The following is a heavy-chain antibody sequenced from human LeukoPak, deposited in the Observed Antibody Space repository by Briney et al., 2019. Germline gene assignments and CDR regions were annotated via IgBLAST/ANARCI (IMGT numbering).Heavy chain of an antibody. CDR2: ISGSGGST. CDR1: GFRVSDYY. V-gene: IGHV3-23*01. J-gene: IGHJ6*02. Sequence: GGSLTLSCAVSGFRVSDYYMSWVRQAPGKGLEWVSAISGSGGSTYYADSVKGRFTISRDNSKNTLYLQMNSLRAEDTAVYYCAKDLSGRQNYYYYYGMDVWGQGTTVTVSS. D-gene: IGHD3-10*01. CDR3: AKDLSGRQNYYYYYGMDV.